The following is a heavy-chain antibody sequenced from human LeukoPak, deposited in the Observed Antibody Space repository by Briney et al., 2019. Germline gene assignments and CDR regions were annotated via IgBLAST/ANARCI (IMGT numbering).Heavy chain of an antibody. V-gene: IGHV1-2*02. CDR2: INHNSGGT. Sequence: ASVKVSCKASGYTFTGYYMHWVRQAPGQGLEWMGWINHNSGGTDYAQRFQGRVTMTRDTSISTAYMELSRLRSDDTAVYYCARGPSSGWFLSQFDYWGQGTLVTVSS. CDR3: ARGPSSGWFLSQFDY. J-gene: IGHJ4*02. CDR1: GYTFTGYY. D-gene: IGHD6-19*01.